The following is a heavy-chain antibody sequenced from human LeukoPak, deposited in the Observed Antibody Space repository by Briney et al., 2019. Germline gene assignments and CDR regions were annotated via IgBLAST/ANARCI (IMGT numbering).Heavy chain of an antibody. CDR3: AKGPGGNRGYYFDY. CDR2: ISYDGSNK. D-gene: IGHD4-23*01. J-gene: IGHJ4*02. CDR1: GFTFSSYG. Sequence: PGGSLRLSCAASGFTFSSYGMHWVRQAPGKGLEWVAVISYDGSNKYYADSVKGRFTISRDNSKNTLYLQMNSLRAEDTAVYYCAKGPGGNRGYYFDYWGQGTLVTVSS. V-gene: IGHV3-30*18.